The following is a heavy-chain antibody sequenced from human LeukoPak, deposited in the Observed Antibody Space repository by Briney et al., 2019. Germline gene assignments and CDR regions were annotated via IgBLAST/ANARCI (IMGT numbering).Heavy chain of an antibody. V-gene: IGHV3-23*01. D-gene: IGHD5-18*01. CDR2: ISGSGGST. CDR1: GFTFSSYA. J-gene: IGHJ4*02. Sequence: PGGSLRLSCAASGFTFSSYAMSWVRQAPGKGLEWVSAISGSGGSTYYADSVKGRFTISRDNSKNTLYLQMNSLRAEDTAVYYCASTGYSYGYGRFDYWGQGTLVTVSS. CDR3: ASTGYSYGYGRFDY.